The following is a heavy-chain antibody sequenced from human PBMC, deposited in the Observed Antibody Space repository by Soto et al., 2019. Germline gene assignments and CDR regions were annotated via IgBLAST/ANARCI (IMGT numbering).Heavy chain of an antibody. V-gene: IGHV1-69*01. CDR2: IIPISETT. J-gene: IGHJ6*02. CDR1: GGTFSSYA. CDR3: ARSQGSSTSLEIYYYYYYGMDV. D-gene: IGHD2-2*01. Sequence: QVQLVQSGAEVKKPGSSVKVSCKASGGTFSSYAISWVRQAPGQGLEWMGGIIPISETTNYAQKFQGRVTITADESNSTAYMELSSLTSEDTAAYYSARSQGSSTSLEIYYYYYYGMDVWGQGTTVTVSS.